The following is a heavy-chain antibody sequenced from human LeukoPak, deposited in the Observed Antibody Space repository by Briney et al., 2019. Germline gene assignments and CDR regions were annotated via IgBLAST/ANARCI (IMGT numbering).Heavy chain of an antibody. J-gene: IGHJ4*02. CDR3: ARAHSSEYYFDY. D-gene: IGHD6-13*01. V-gene: IGHV3-21*01. Sequence: GGSLRLSCAASGFTFSSYSMNWVRQAPGKGLEWVSSISSSSYIYYADSVKGRFTISRDNAKNSLYLQMNSLRAEDTAVYYCARAHSSEYYFDYWGQGTLVTVSS. CDR2: ISSSSYI. CDR1: GFTFSSYS.